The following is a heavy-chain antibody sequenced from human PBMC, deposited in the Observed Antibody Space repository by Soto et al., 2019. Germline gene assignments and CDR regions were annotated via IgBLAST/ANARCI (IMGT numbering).Heavy chain of an antibody. D-gene: IGHD3-9*01. Sequence: GGSLRLSCAASGFTFSSYSMNWVRQAPGKGLEWVSSISSSSSYIYYADSVKGRFTISRDNAKNSLYLQMNSLRAEDTAVYYCARDHRYFDWLKHQKYYGMDVWGQGTTVTVSS. CDR3: ARDHRYFDWLKHQKYYGMDV. CDR2: ISSSSSYI. CDR1: GFTFSSYS. V-gene: IGHV3-21*01. J-gene: IGHJ6*02.